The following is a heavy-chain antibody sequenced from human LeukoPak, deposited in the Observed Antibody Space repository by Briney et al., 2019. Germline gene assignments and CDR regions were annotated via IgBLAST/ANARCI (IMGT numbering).Heavy chain of an antibody. CDR3: AKGGHYYDSSGPLFDY. V-gene: IGHV3-9*03. Sequence: PGRSLRLSCAASGFTFDDYAMHWVRQAPGKGLEWVSGISWNSGSIGYADSVKGRFTISRDSAKNSLYLQMNSLRAEDMALYYCAKGGHYYDSSGPLFDYWGQGTLVTVSS. J-gene: IGHJ4*02. CDR1: GFTFDDYA. D-gene: IGHD3-22*01. CDR2: ISWNSGSI.